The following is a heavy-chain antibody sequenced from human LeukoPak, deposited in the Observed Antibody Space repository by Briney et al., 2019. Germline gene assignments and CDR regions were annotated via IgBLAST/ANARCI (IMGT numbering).Heavy chain of an antibody. J-gene: IGHJ4*02. CDR2: IYYSGST. CDR1: GGSISSSSYY. Sequence: SETLSPTCTVSGGSISSSSYYWGWIRQPPGKGLEWIGSIYYSGSTYYNPSLKSRVTISVDTSKNQFSLKLSSVTAADTAVYYCARNSDDSSGYYYPWDYWGQGTLVTVSS. CDR3: ARNSDDSSGYYYPWDY. V-gene: IGHV4-39*07. D-gene: IGHD3-22*01.